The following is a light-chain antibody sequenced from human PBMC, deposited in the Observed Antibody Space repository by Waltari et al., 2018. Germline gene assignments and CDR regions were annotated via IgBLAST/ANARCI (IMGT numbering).Light chain of an antibody. CDR3: QHDLRLPVT. J-gene: IGKJ1*01. CDR1: EFVSRA. CDR2: GAS. V-gene: IGKV3-20*01. Sequence: IVLTQSPRTLSLSVGERATAACRSSEFVSRALAWYQQRPGQAPRLLIYGASTRDTGIPDRFSGSGSGTDFSLTISRLEPDDFAVYYCQHDLRLPVTFGQGTTVEI.